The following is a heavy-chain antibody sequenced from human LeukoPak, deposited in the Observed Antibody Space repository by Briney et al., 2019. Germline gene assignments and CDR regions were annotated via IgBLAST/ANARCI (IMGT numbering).Heavy chain of an antibody. CDR1: GYSFTSYW. V-gene: IGHV5-51*01. Sequence: GESLKISCKGSGYSFTSYWIGWVRQMPGKGLEWMGIIYPGDSDTRYSPSFQGQVTISADKSISTAYLQWSSLKASDTAMYYCARALLHYDILTGFWAWGQGTLVTVSS. CDR3: ARALLHYDILTGFWA. CDR2: IYPGDSDT. J-gene: IGHJ5*02. D-gene: IGHD3-9*01.